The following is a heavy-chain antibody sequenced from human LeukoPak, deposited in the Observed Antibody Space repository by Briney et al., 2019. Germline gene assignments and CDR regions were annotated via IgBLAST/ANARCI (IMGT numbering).Heavy chain of an antibody. CDR2: ISYDGSNK. CDR1: GFTFSSYA. Sequence: GGSLRLSCAASGFTFSSYAMRLVRQAPGKGLEWVAVISYDGSNKYYADSVKGRFTISRDNSKNTLYLQMDSLRAEDTAVYYCARAVGYSYGFQSHGMDVWGQGTTVTVSS. CDR3: ARAVGYSYGFQSHGMDV. D-gene: IGHD5-18*01. V-gene: IGHV3-30*04. J-gene: IGHJ6*02.